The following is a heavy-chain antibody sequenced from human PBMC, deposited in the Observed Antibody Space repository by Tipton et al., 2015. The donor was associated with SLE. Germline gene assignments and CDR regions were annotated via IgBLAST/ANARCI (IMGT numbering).Heavy chain of an antibody. CDR3: AKDYNHDNADYN. D-gene: IGHD4-17*01. Sequence: TLSLTCTISGGSISSGTYYWNWIRQPAGTGPEWIGRIYTFGSTTYNPSLKNRVTISVDKSKNQFSLKLSSVTVADTAVYYCAKDYNHDNADYNWGQGTLVIVSS. CDR2: IYTFGST. J-gene: IGHJ4*02. V-gene: IGHV4-61*02. CDR1: GGSISSGTYY.